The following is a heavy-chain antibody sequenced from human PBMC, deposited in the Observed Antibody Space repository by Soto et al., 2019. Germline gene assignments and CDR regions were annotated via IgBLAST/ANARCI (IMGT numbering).Heavy chain of an antibody. V-gene: IGHV3-33*06. CDR1: GFTFSSYG. D-gene: IGHD3-22*01. J-gene: IGHJ4*02. Sequence: QVQLVESGGGVVQPGRSLRLSCAASGFTFSSYGMHWVRQAPGKGLEWVAVIWYDGSNKYYADSVKGRFTISRDNSKNTLYLQMNSLRAEDTAVYYCAKGSHYYDSSGYWGNLDYWGQGTLVTVSS. CDR3: AKGSHYYDSSGYWGNLDY. CDR2: IWYDGSNK.